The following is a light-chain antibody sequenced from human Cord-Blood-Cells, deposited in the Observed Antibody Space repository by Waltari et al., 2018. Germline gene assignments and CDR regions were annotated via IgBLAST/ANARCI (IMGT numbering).Light chain of an antibody. J-gene: IGLJ1*01. CDR2: DVS. CDR1: SSDVGGYNY. V-gene: IGLV2-14*01. Sequence: QSALTQPASVSGSPGQSITISCPGISSDVGGYNYVSWYQQHPGPAPKLIIYDVSNRPSGFAKRFSGSKSGNTASLTISGLQAEDEADYYCSSYTSTSTYVFGTGTKVTVL. CDR3: SSYTSTSTYV.